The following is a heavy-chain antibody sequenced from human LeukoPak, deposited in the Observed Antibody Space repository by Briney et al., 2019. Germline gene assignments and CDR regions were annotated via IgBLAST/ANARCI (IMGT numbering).Heavy chain of an antibody. V-gene: IGHV3-23*01. D-gene: IGHD3-10*01. CDR1: EFTFRIYD. CDR2: ISSGGSA. J-gene: IGHJ4*02. Sequence: GGSLRLSCAASEFTFRIYDMTWVRQAPGEGLEWVSVISSGGSAHYADSVKGRFTISRDNSKNTLYLEMNSLRADDTAVYYCAKASSGSYYSNFDYWGQGTLVTVSS. CDR3: AKASSGSYYSNFDY.